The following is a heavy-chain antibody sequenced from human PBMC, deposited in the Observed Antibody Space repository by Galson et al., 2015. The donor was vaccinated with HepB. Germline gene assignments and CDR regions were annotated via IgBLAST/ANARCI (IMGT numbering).Heavy chain of an antibody. Sequence: SVKVSCKASGGTFSSYAISRVRQAPGQGLEWMGGIIPIFGTANYAQKFQGRVTITADESTSTAYMELSSRGSEDTAVYYCARGRMMVVANDAFDIWGQGAMVTVSS. V-gene: IGHV1-69*13. CDR3: ARGRMMVVANDAFDI. CDR1: GGTFSSYA. CDR2: IIPIFGTA. D-gene: IGHD2-15*01. J-gene: IGHJ3*02.